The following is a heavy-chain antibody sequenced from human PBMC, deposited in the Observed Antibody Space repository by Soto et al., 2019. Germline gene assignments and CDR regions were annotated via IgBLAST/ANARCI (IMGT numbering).Heavy chain of an antibody. Sequence: KTSETLSLTCAVSGGSISSGGYSWSWIRQPPGKGLEWIGYIYHSGSTYYNPSLKSRVTISVDRSKNQFSLKLSSVTAADTAVYYCARGPPGYCSGGSCYFEAREYYFDYWGQGTLVTVSS. D-gene: IGHD2-15*01. J-gene: IGHJ4*02. CDR2: IYHSGST. CDR1: GGSISSGGYS. CDR3: ARGPPGYCSGGSCYFEAREYYFDY. V-gene: IGHV4-30-2*01.